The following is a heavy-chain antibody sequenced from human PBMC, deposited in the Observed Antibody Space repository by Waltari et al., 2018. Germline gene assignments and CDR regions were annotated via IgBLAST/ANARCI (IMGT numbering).Heavy chain of an antibody. CDR2: IRSSSSTV. D-gene: IGHD3-16*01. Sequence: EVQLVESGGGLLQPGGSLRLSCAASGFTFSTYSMHWVGQAPGKGLEWVSYIRSSSSTVNYTDSVKGRFTISRDNAKNSLYLQMNSLRAEDTAVYYCARDMWGWFDPWGQGTLVTVSS. CDR3: ARDMWGWFDP. CDR1: GFTFSTYS. V-gene: IGHV3-48*01. J-gene: IGHJ5*02.